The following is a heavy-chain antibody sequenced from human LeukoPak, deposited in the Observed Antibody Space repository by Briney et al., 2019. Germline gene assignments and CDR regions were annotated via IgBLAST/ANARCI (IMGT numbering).Heavy chain of an antibody. D-gene: IGHD5-18*01. V-gene: IGHV3-48*01. CDR2: ISTTSSTT. CDR3: ARRPGIQIGGYYYNSMDV. Sequence: PGGSLRLACGAPGFTLITASMTSVRQAPGKGLEWVSYISTTSSTTYYADSVKGRFTISRDNAKNPLYQQTNSLGADDTAVYHCARRPGIQIGGYYYNSMDVWGKGTTVTVSS. CDR1: GFTLITAS. J-gene: IGHJ6*03.